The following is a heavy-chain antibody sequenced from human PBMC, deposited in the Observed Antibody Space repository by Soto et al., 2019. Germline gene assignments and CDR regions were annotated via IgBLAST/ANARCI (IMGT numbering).Heavy chain of an antibody. J-gene: IGHJ4*02. D-gene: IGHD3-22*01. Sequence: ASVKVSCKASGYTFTSYDINWVRQATGQGLEWMGWMNPNSGNTGYAQKFQGRVTMTRNTSISTAYMELSSLRSEDTAVYYCATDPHDSSGSQFDYWGQGTLVTVSS. CDR3: ATDPHDSSGSQFDY. V-gene: IGHV1-8*01. CDR2: MNPNSGNT. CDR1: GYTFTSYD.